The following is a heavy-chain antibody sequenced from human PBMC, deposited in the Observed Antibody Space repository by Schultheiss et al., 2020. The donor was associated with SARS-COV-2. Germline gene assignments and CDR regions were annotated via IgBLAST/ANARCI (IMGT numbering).Heavy chain of an antibody. J-gene: IGHJ4*02. CDR2: TIPILDIA. Sequence: SVKVSCKTSGYTFTSHGISWVRQAPGQGLEWVGGTIPILDIATYAQKFQGRVTITADKSTSTAYMELSSLRSEDTAVYYCARSSSSWRYFDYWGQGTLVTVSS. CDR1: GYTFTSHG. D-gene: IGHD6-13*01. V-gene: IGHV1-69*10. CDR3: ARSSSSWRYFDY.